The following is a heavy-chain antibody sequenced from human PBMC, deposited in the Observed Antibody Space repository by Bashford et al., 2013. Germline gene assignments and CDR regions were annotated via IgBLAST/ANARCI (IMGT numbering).Heavy chain of an antibody. CDR1: GGSFSGYY. V-gene: IGHV4-34*01. J-gene: IGHJ5*02. CDR2: IYHSGST. D-gene: IGHD3-9*01. Sequence: SETLSLTCAVYGGSFSGYYWSWVRQPPGKGLEWIGEIYHSGSTNYNPSLKSRVTISVDTSKNQFSLKLSSVTAADTAVYYCARGLYYDILTGDNWFDPWGQGTLVTVSS. CDR3: ARGLYYDILTGDNWFDP.